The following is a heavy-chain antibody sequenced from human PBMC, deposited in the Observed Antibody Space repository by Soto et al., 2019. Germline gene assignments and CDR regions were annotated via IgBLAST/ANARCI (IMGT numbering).Heavy chain of an antibody. D-gene: IGHD6-6*01. J-gene: IGHJ6*02. CDR2: ISYDGSNK. V-gene: IGHV3-30*18. Sequence: GGSLRLSCAASGFTFSSYGMHWVRQAPGKGLEWVAVISYDGSNKYYADSVKGRFTISRDNSKNTLYLQMNSLRAEDTAVYYCGKILYSSSWYYYYGMDVGGQGTTVTVSS. CDR3: GKILYSSSWYYYYGMDV. CDR1: GFTFSSYG.